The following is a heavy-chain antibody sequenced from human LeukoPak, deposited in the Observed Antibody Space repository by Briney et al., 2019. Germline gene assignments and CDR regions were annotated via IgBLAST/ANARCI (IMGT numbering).Heavy chain of an antibody. D-gene: IGHD2/OR15-2a*01. CDR1: GFTFSSYG. V-gene: IGHV3-30*03. CDR2: ISYDGSNK. CDR3: ARGRNYFPIDY. Sequence: PGRSLRLSCAASGFTFSSYGMHWVRQAPGKGLEWVAVISYDGSNKYYADSVKGRFTISRDNSRNTLYLQMNSLRAEDTAVYYCARGRNYFPIDYWGQGTLVTVSS. J-gene: IGHJ4*02.